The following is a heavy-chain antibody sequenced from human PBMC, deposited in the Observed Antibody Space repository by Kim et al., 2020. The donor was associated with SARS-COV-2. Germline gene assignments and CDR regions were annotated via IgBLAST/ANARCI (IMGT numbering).Heavy chain of an antibody. D-gene: IGHD3-3*01. CDR3: ARRYYDFWSGAGTHYGMDV. CDR1: GYSFTSYW. J-gene: IGHJ6*02. CDR2: IYPGDSDT. Sequence: GESLKISCKGSGYSFTSYWIGWVRQMPGKGLEWMGIIYPGDSDTRYSPSFQGQVTISADKSISTAYLQWSSLKASDTAMYYCARRYYDFWSGAGTHYGMDVWGQGTTVTVSS. V-gene: IGHV5-51*01.